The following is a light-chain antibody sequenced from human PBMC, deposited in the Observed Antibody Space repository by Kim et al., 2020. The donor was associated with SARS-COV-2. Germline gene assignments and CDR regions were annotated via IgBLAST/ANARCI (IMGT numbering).Light chain of an antibody. V-gene: IGKV4-1*01. Sequence: RTTLKCKASRTNLYNSNTKNYLAWYQQKPGQPPKVLIYWASTRESGVPDRFSGSGSGTDFTLTISSLQTEDVAVYYCHQYYSSPPSFGQGTKLEI. CDR1: RTNLYNSNTKNY. CDR3: HQYYSSPPS. J-gene: IGKJ2*03. CDR2: WAS.